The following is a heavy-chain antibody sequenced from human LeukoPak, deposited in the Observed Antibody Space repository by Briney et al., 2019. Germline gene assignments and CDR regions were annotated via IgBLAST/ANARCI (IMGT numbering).Heavy chain of an antibody. D-gene: IGHD2-2*01. V-gene: IGHV3-23*01. CDR2: ISGSGGST. CDR3: ANYPATVLSVMPGAMRFDY. Sequence: PGGSLRLSCAASGVTFSIYARSWIRQAPGKGLEWVSAISGSGGSTYYADSVKGGFIISIDNSMNTLYLQMNSLLSEVTAVYYCANYPATVLSVMPGAMRFDYWGQGTLVTVSS. J-gene: IGHJ4*02. CDR1: GVTFSIYA.